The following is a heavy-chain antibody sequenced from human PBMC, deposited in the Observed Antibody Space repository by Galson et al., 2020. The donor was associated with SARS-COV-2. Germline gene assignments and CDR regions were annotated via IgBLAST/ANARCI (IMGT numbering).Heavy chain of an antibody. CDR1: GFSLSNARMG. J-gene: IGHJ6*03. Sequence: SGPTLVKPTETLTLTCTVSGFSLSNARMGVSWIRQPPGKALEWLEHIFSNDEKSYSTSLKSRLTISKDTSKSQVVLTMTNMDPVDTATYYCARSNWNYVGYYYYMDVWGKGTTVTVSS. CDR2: IFSNDEK. D-gene: IGHD1-7*01. V-gene: IGHV2-26*01. CDR3: ARSNWNYVGYYYYMDV.